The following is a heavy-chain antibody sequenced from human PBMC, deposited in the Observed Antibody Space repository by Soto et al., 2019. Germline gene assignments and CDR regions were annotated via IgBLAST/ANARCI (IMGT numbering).Heavy chain of an antibody. CDR3: ARPSVWYFDL. V-gene: IGHV1-3*01. CDR1: GYTFTNYA. Sequence: QVQLVQSGAEVKMPGASVKVSCKASGYTFTNYAIHWVRQAPGQWLEWMGWINAGNGNTKYSQKFQGRVTITRDTSASTAYMELNSLRSEDTAVYYCARPSVWYFDLWGRGTLVTVSS. CDR2: INAGNGNT. J-gene: IGHJ2*01.